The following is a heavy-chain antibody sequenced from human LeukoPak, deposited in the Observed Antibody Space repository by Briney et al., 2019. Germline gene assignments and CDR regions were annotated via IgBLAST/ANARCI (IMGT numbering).Heavy chain of an antibody. V-gene: IGHV4-59*10. CDR1: GGSFSGYY. CDR3: ARGTRVWFGELNY. Sequence: SETLSLTCAVYGGSFSGYYWSWIRQPAGKGLEWIGRIYTSGSTNYNPSLKSRVTMSVDTSKNQFSLKLSSVTAADTAVYYCARGTRVWFGELNYWGQGTLVTVSS. J-gene: IGHJ4*02. CDR2: IYTSGST. D-gene: IGHD3-10*01.